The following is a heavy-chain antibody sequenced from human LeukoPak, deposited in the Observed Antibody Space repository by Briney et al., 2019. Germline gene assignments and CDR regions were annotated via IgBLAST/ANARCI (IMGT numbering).Heavy chain of an antibody. CDR1: GYSFTSYW. CDR2: IYPGDSDT. Sequence: GESLKISCKGSGYSFTSYWTGWVRQMPGKGLEWMGIIYPGDSDTRYSPSFQGQVTISADKSISTAYLQWSSLKASDTAMYYCARLNYYDSSGYYFDAFDIWGQGTMVTVSS. D-gene: IGHD3-22*01. CDR3: ARLNYYDSSGYYFDAFDI. V-gene: IGHV5-51*01. J-gene: IGHJ3*02.